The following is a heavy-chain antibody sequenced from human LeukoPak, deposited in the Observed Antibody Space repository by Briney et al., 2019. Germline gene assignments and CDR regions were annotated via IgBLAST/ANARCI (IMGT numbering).Heavy chain of an antibody. D-gene: IGHD1-1*01. CDR2: IFHSGST. J-gene: IGHJ4*02. CDR3: TRELAGTTVED. V-gene: IGHV4-4*02. Sequence: PSETLSLTCAVSSGSIFSSNWWSWVRQPPGKGLEWIGQIFHSGSTSYSPSLKSRVTISVDKSKNQFSLTLTSVTAADTALYYCTRELAGTTVEDWGQGTLVTVSS. CDR1: SGSIFSSNW.